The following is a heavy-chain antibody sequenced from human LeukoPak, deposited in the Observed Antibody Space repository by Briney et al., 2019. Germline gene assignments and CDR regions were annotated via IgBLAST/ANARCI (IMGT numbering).Heavy chain of an antibody. D-gene: IGHD4-23*01. CDR1: GFTFSSYA. Sequence: GRSLRLSCAASGFTFSSYAMHWVRQAPGKGLEWVAVISYDGSNKYYADSVKGRFTISRDNSKNSLYLQMNSLRAEDAALYYCAKDIAPYGGNSEGFDYWGQGTLVTVSS. CDR3: AKDIAPYGGNSEGFDY. CDR2: ISYDGSNK. J-gene: IGHJ4*02. V-gene: IGHV3-30-3*01.